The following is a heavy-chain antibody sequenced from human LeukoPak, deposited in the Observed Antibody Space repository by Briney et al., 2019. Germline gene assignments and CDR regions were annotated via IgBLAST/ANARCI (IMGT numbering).Heavy chain of an antibody. V-gene: IGHV3-15*01. CDR3: TTRGYSGYDLRDY. CDR1: GFTFSNAW. CDR2: IKSKTDGGTT. Sequence: GGSLRLSCAASGFTFSNAWMSWVRQAPGKGLEWVGRIKSKTDGGTTDYAAPVKGRFTISRDDSKNTLYLQMNSLKTEDTAVYYCTTRGYSGYDLRDYWGQGTLVTVSS. J-gene: IGHJ4*02. D-gene: IGHD5-12*01.